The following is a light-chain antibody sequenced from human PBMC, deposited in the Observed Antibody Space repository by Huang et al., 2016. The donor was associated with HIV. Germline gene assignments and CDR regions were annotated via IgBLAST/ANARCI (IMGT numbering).Light chain of an antibody. CDR1: QSVSSY. J-gene: IGKJ2*01. V-gene: IGKV3-15*01. CDR2: GAS. Sequence: EIVMTQSPATLSVSPGERATLSCRASQSVSSYLSWYQQKPGQAPRPLIYGASTRATGSPARFSGSGSGTEFTLTISSLQSEDFAVYFCQQYNNKWYTFGQGTKLEMK. CDR3: QQYNNKWYT.